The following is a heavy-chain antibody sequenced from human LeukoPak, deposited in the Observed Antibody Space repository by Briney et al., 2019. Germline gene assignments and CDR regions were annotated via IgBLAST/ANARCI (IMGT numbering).Heavy chain of an antibody. CDR2: ISYDGSNK. J-gene: IGHJ4*02. D-gene: IGHD1-1*01. Sequence: GGSLRLSCAASGFTFSSYGMHWVRQAPGKGLEWVAVISYDGSNKYYADSVKGRFTISRDNSKNTLYLQMNSLRAEDTAVYYCAKDRLRYQRRIYYFDYWGQGTLVTVSS. CDR3: AKDRLRYQRRIYYFDY. V-gene: IGHV3-30*18. CDR1: GFTFSSYG.